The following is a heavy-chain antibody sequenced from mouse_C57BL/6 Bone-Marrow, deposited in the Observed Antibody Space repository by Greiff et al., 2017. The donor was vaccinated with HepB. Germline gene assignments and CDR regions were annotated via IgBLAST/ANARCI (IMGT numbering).Heavy chain of an antibody. J-gene: IGHJ2*01. V-gene: IGHV5-16*01. CDR3: ARDLDYFDY. CDR2: INYDGSST. CDR1: GFTFSDYY. Sequence: EVMLVESEGGLVQPGSSLKLSCTASGFTFSDYYMAWVRQVPEKGLEWVANINYDGSSTYYLDALKSRFIISRDNAKNILYLQMSSLKSEDPATYYCARDLDYFDYWGQGTTLTFSS.